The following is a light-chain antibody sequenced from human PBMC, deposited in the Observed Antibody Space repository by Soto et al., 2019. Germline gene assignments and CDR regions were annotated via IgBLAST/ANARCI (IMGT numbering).Light chain of an antibody. CDR2: GAS. J-gene: IGKJ2*01. Sequence: EIVLTQSPGTLSLSPGERATLSCRASQSVSSSYLAWYQQKPGQAPRLLIYGASSRATGIPDWFRGSGSGTDFTLTISRLEPEDFAVYYCQQYGDSPYTFGQGTKLEIK. CDR1: QSVSSSY. CDR3: QQYGDSPYT. V-gene: IGKV3-20*01.